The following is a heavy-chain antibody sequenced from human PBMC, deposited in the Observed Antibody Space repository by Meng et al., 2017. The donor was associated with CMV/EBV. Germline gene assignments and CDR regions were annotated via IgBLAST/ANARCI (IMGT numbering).Heavy chain of an antibody. Sequence: GESLKISCAASGFTFSSYSMNWVRQAPGKGLEWVSYISSSSSTIYYADSVKGRFTISRDNAKNSLYLQMNSLRAEDTAVYYCARDPDCDFWSGHSPLDYWGQGTLVTVSS. CDR2: ISSSSSTI. J-gene: IGHJ4*02. CDR3: ARDPDCDFWSGHSPLDY. D-gene: IGHD3-3*01. V-gene: IGHV3-48*04. CDR1: GFTFSSYS.